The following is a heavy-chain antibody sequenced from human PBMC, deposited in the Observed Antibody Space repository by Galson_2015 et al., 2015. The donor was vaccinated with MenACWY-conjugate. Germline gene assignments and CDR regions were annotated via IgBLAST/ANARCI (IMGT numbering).Heavy chain of an antibody. CDR3: ARTARRGLLWTDP. Sequence: ETLSLTCTVSGGSISSYYWSWIRQPPGKGLEWIGYIYYSGSTNYNPSLKSRVTISVDTSKNQFSLKLSSVTAADTAVYYCARTARRGLLWTDPWGQGTLVTVSS. D-gene: IGHD1-26*01. J-gene: IGHJ5*02. CDR2: IYYSGST. CDR1: GGSISSYY. V-gene: IGHV4-59*08.